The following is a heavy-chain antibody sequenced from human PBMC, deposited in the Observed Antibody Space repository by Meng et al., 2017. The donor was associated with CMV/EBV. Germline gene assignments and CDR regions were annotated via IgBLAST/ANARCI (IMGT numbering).Heavy chain of an antibody. CDR1: GFTFSTAW. CDR3: TTGSPHDIVVVPAAPYYYYGMDV. Sequence: GGSLRLSCAASGFTFSTAWMSWVRQAPGKGLAWVGRIKSKTDGGTTDYAAPVKGRFTISRDDSKNTLYLQMNSLKTEDTAVYYCTTGSPHDIVVVPAAPYYYYGMDVWGQGTTVTVSS. V-gene: IGHV3-15*01. D-gene: IGHD2-2*01. CDR2: IKSKTDGGTT. J-gene: IGHJ6*02.